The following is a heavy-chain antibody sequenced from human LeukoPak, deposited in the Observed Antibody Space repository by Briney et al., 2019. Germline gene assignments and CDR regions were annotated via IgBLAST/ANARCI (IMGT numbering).Heavy chain of an antibody. V-gene: IGHV4-59*01. CDR1: GGSISSYY. D-gene: IGHD3-10*01. Sequence: SETLSLTCTVSGGSISSYYWSWIRQPPGKGLGWIGYIYYSGSTNYNPSLKSRVTISVDTSKNQFSLKLSSVTAADTAVYYCARTGSGSYYNPNFDYWGQGTLVTVSS. CDR2: IYYSGST. CDR3: ARTGSGSYYNPNFDY. J-gene: IGHJ4*02.